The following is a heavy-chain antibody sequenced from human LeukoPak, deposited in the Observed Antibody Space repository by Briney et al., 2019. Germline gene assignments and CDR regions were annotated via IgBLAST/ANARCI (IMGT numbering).Heavy chain of an antibody. CDR3: ARYFGSIAAAGKYFQH. CDR2: IDPSDSYT. Sequence: GESLKISCKGSGYSFTSYWISWVRQMPGKGLEWMGRIDPSDSYTNYSPSFQGHVTIPADKSISTAYLQWSSLKASDTAMYYCARYFGSIAAAGKYFQHWGQGTLVTVSS. CDR1: GYSFTSYW. V-gene: IGHV5-10-1*01. J-gene: IGHJ1*01. D-gene: IGHD6-13*01.